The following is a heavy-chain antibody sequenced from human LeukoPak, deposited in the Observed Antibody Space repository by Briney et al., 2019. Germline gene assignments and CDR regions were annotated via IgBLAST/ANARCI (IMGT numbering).Heavy chain of an antibody. J-gene: IGHJ5*02. CDR3: AKGSEFRQAEFDP. CDR2: IDNSGGGT. Sequence: GGSLRLSCAASGFIFSSYAMSWVRQAPGKGLGWFQTIDNSGGGTYYADSVKGRFTISRDNSKNTLYLQMNSLRAEDTAVYYCAKGSEFRQAEFDPWGQGTLVTVSS. V-gene: IGHV3-23*05. D-gene: IGHD3-10*01. CDR1: GFIFSSYA.